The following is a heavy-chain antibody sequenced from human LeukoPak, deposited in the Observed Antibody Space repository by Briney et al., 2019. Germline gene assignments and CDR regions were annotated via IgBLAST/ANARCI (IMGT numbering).Heavy chain of an antibody. CDR2: INHSGST. CDR1: GGSFSGYY. D-gene: IGHD5-24*01. Sequence: PSETLSLTFAVYGGSFSGYYWSWIRQPPGKGLEWIGEINHSGSTDYNPSLKSRLTISVDTSKNQFSLKMSSVTAADTAVYYCARGDGRDGYKGRLDYWGQGTLVTVSS. CDR3: ARGDGRDGYKGRLDY. V-gene: IGHV4-34*01. J-gene: IGHJ4*02.